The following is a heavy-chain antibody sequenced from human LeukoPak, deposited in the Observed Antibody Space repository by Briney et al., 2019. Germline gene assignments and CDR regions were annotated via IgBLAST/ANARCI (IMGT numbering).Heavy chain of an antibody. CDR1: GFTFSSYA. D-gene: IGHD5-18*01. Sequence: GGSLRLSCAASGFTFSSYAMHWVRQAPGKGLEWVAVISYDGSNKYYADSVKGRFTISRDNSKNTLYLQMNSLRAEDTAVYYCAKESRGRGYSYGPPRVYFDYWGQGTLVTVSS. J-gene: IGHJ4*02. CDR2: ISYDGSNK. V-gene: IGHV3-30-3*01. CDR3: AKESRGRGYSYGPPRVYFDY.